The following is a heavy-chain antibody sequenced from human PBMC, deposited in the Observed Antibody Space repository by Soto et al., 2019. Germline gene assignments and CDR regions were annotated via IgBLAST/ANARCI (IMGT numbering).Heavy chain of an antibody. CDR2: IYSDDHRT. Sequence: GGSLRLSCVASGIALEDYAMHWVRQVPGQGLEWVSGIYSDDHRTAYADSVKGRFTISRDNAEKSLYLQMNSLRGEDTAVYYCARGTHYYDSIGYSHFFDYWGQGTLVTVSS. J-gene: IGHJ4*02. V-gene: IGHV3-20*04. CDR3: ARGTHYYDSIGYSHFFDY. D-gene: IGHD3-22*01. CDR1: GIALEDYA.